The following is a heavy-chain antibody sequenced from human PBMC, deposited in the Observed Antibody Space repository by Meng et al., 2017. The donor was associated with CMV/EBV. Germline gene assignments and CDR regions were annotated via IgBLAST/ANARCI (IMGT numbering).Heavy chain of an antibody. CDR2: INPNSGGT. CDR1: GYTFTGYY. D-gene: IGHD3-10*01. J-gene: IGHJ3*02. CDR3: ARELGSYDAFDI. V-gene: IGHV1-2*02. Sequence: ASVKVSCKASGYTFTGYYMHWVRQAPGQGLEWMGWINPNSGGTNYAQKFQGRVTMTRDTSISTAYMELSRLRSDDTAVYYCARELGSYDAFDIWGQGTVVTVSS.